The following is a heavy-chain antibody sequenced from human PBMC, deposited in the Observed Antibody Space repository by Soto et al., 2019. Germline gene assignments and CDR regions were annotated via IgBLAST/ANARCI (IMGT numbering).Heavy chain of an antibody. D-gene: IGHD2-2*01. CDR3: ARDQCCSSTSCSEKNWFDP. V-gene: IGHV1-46*03. CDR1: GGTFSSYA. J-gene: IGHJ5*02. Sequence: ASVKVSCKASGGTFSSYAISWVRQAPGQGLEWMGIINPSGGSTSYAQKFQGRVTMTRDTSTSTVYMELSSLRSEDTAVYYCARDQCCSSTSCSEKNWFDPWGQGTLVTVSS. CDR2: INPSGGST.